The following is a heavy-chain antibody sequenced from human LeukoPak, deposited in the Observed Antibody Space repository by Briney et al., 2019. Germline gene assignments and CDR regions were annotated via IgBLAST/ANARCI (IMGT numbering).Heavy chain of an antibody. CDR2: IWYDGSNK. Sequence: GGSLRLSCAASGFTFSSYGMHWVRQAPGKGLEWVAVIWYDGSNKYYADSVKGRFTISRDNSKNTLYLQMNSLRAEDTAVYYCARDNRVAVPAARGWFDPWGQGTLVTVSS. J-gene: IGHJ5*02. CDR1: GFTFSSYG. CDR3: ARDNRVAVPAARGWFDP. D-gene: IGHD2-2*01. V-gene: IGHV3-33*01.